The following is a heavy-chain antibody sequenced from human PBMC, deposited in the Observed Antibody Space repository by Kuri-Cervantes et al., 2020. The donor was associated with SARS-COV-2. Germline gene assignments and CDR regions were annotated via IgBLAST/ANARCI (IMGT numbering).Heavy chain of an antibody. D-gene: IGHD3-10*01. Sequence: SETLSLTCTVSGGSISSYYWSWIRQPPGKGLEWIGYIYYSGSTYYNPSLKSRVTISVDTSKNQFSLKLSSVTAADTAVYYCASVPYGSGSYAYYFDYWGQGTLVTVSS. CDR3: ASVPYGSGSYAYYFDY. V-gene: IGHV4-59*08. CDR2: IYYSGST. CDR1: GGSISSYY. J-gene: IGHJ4*02.